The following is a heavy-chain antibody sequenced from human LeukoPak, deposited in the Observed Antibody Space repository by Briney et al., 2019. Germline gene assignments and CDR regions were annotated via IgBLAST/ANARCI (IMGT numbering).Heavy chain of an antibody. CDR2: IYYSGST. V-gene: IGHV4-59*12. J-gene: IGHJ6*02. Sequence: SETLSLTCTVSGGSISSYYWSWIRQPPGKGLEWIGYIYYSGSTYYNPSLKSRVTISVDTSRNQFSLKLSSVTAADTAVYYCARDSGGMDVWGQGTTVTVSS. CDR1: GGSISSYY. D-gene: IGHD3-10*01. CDR3: ARDSGGMDV.